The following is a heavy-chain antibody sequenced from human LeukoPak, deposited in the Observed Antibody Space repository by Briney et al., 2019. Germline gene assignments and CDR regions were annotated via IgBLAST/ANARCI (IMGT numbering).Heavy chain of an antibody. CDR1: GFTFSIYA. CDR2: FSGSGGSA. V-gene: IGHV3-23*01. CDR3: AKGSFSGFSTRADY. J-gene: IGHJ4*02. D-gene: IGHD5-12*01. Sequence: GGPLRLSCAASGFTFSIYAMNWVRQAPGKGLEWVSSFSGSGGSAYYADSVTGRFTISRDDSKNMLYLQINSLRADDTAVYYCAKGSFSGFSTRADYWGQGTLVTVSS.